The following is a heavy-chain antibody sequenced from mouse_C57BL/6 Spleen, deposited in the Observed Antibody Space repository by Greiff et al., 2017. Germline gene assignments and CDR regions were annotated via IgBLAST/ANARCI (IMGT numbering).Heavy chain of an antibody. D-gene: IGHD1-1*01. Sequence: QVQLQQSGAGLARPGASVKLSCKASGYTFTSSGISWVKQRPGQGLEWIGEIYPRSGNTYYNEKFKGKATLTEDKSSSTAYMELRSLTSEDSAVYFCARNYGSSYYFDYWGQGTTLTVSS. J-gene: IGHJ2*01. CDR3: ARNYGSSYYFDY. V-gene: IGHV1-81*01. CDR2: IYPRSGNT. CDR1: GYTFTSSG.